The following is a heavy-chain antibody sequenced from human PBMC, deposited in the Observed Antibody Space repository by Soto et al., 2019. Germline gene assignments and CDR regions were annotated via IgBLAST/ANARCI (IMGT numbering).Heavy chain of an antibody. D-gene: IGHD3-3*01. CDR1: GGSISSGDYY. CDR2: IYYSGST. CDR3: ARWWSGSRQGFDP. J-gene: IGHJ5*02. Sequence: QVQLQESGPGLVKPSQTLSLTCTVSGGSISSGDYYWSWIRQHPGKGLEWIGYIYYSGSTYYNPSLKSRVTISVGTVKNQFSLKLSSVTAADTAVYYCARWWSGSRQGFDPWGPGNPGHRLL. V-gene: IGHV4-31*03.